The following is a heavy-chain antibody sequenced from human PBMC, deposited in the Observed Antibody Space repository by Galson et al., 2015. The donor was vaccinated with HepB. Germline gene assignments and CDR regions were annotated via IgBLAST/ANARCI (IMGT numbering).Heavy chain of an antibody. CDR2: IIPIFGTA. J-gene: IGHJ4*02. V-gene: IGHV1-69*13. D-gene: IGHD3-3*01. Sequence: SVKVSCKASGGTFSSYAISWVRQAPGQGLEWMGGIIPIFGTANYAQKFQGRVTITADESTSTAYMELSSLRSEDTAVYYCARSALAKGSYDFWSGLMYYFDYWGQGTLVTVSS. CDR3: ARSALAKGSYDFWSGLMYYFDY. CDR1: GGTFSSYA.